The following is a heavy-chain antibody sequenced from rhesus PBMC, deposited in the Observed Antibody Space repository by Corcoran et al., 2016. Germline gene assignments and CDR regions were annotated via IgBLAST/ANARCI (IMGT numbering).Heavy chain of an antibody. J-gene: IGHJ4*01. CDR3: ARVPYYYDSGYPGDFDY. D-gene: IGHD3-28*01. CDR1: GGSISSNY. CDR2: IEGSGSST. Sequence: QVQLQESGPGLVKPLETLSLTCAVSGGSISSNYWSWIRQPPGKGLEWIGYIEGSGSSTNYNPSRKSRVTLSVDTSKKQFSLKLSSVTAADTAVYYCARVPYYYDSGYPGDFDYWGQGVLVTVSS. V-gene: IGHV4S11*01.